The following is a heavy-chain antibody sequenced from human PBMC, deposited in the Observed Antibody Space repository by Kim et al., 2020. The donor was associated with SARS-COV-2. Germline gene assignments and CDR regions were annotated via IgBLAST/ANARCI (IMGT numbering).Heavy chain of an antibody. V-gene: IGHV3-7*01. J-gene: IGHJ3*02. CDR3: ARDYSGASDI. D-gene: IGHD4-4*01. CDR2: SEN. Sequence: SENYYVDSVKGRFTFSRDNAKNALFLQMNSLGGEDTGIYYCARDYSGASDIWGQGTVVTVSS.